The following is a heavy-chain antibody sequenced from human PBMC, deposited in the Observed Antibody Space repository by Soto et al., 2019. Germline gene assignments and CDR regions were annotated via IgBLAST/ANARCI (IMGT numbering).Heavy chain of an antibody. CDR3: ARQGSGWGDDNWFDP. Sequence: SETLYLTCTVSVGSISSYYWSWIRQPPGKGLEWIGYIYYSGSTNYNPSLKSRVTISVDTSKNQFSLKLSSVTAADTAVYYCARQGSGWGDDNWFDPWGQGTLVTVSS. J-gene: IGHJ5*02. D-gene: IGHD6-19*01. CDR1: VGSISSYY. V-gene: IGHV4-59*08. CDR2: IYYSGST.